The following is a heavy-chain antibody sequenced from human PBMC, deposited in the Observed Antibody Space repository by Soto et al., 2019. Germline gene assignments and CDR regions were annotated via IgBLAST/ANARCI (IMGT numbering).Heavy chain of an antibody. CDR1: GGSFSGYY. D-gene: IGHD6-13*01. J-gene: IGHJ6*02. CDR3: ARGRGSSWSYYYYYGMDV. CDR2: INHSGST. Sequence: PSETPSLTCAVYGGSFSGYYWSWIRQPPGKGLEWIGEINHSGSTNYNPSLKSRVTISVDTSKNQFSLKLSSVAAADTAVYYCARGRGSSWSYYYYYGMDVWGQGTTVTVSS. V-gene: IGHV4-34*01.